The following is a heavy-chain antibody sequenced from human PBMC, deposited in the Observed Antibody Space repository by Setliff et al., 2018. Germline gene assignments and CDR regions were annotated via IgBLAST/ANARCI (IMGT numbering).Heavy chain of an antibody. CDR3: ARVAFANWYFDL. CDR2: LDPRGSTI. V-gene: IGHV3-11*04. J-gene: IGHJ2*01. CDR1: GFTFIDYY. Sequence: GGSLRLSCAASGFTFIDYYMNWIRQTPRKGLEWMSHLDPRGSTIYYADSVKGRFTISRDNAKNSLYLQMNSLRAEDTAVYYCARVAFANWYFDLWGRGTLVTVSS.